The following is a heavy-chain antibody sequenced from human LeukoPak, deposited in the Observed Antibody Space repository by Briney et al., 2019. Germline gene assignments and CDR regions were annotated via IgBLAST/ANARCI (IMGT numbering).Heavy chain of an antibody. CDR3: RSPKQLWLYWYFDL. Sequence: PSETLSLTCTVSGGSINSGSYSWSWIRQPAGKGLEWIGRIYPSGNTNYNPSLKSRVTISVDTSKNQFSLKLSSVTAADTAVYCERSPKQLWLYWYFDLWGRGTLVTVSS. D-gene: IGHD5-18*01. J-gene: IGHJ2*01. CDR1: GGSINSGSYS. CDR2: IYPSGNT. V-gene: IGHV4-61*02.